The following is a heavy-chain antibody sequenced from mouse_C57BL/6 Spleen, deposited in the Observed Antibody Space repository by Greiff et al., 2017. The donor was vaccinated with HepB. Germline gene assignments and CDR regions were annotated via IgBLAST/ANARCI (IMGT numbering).Heavy chain of an antibody. CDR3: ARDGQLGPSFAY. D-gene: IGHD3-1*01. J-gene: IGHJ3*01. Sequence: EVQLQQSGPGMVKPSQSLSLTCTVTGYSITSGYDWHWIRHFPGNKLEWMGYISYSGSTNYNPSLKSRISITHDTSKNHFFLKLNSVTTEDTATYYCARDGQLGPSFAYWGQGTLVTVSA. CDR2: ISYSGST. CDR1: GYSITSGYD. V-gene: IGHV3-1*01.